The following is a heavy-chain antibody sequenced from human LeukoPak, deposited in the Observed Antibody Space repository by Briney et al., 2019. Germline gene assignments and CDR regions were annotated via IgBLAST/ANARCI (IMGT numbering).Heavy chain of an antibody. CDR2: IIPIFGTA. V-gene: IGHV1-69*13. D-gene: IGHD2-2*01. CDR1: GGTFSSYA. J-gene: IGHJ4*02. Sequence: ASVKVSCKASGGTFSSYAISWVRQAPGQGLEWMGGIIPIFGTANYAQKFQGRVTITADESTSTAYMELSRLRSDDTAVYYCARDYCSSTSCLFDYWGQGTLVTVSS. CDR3: ARDYCSSTSCLFDY.